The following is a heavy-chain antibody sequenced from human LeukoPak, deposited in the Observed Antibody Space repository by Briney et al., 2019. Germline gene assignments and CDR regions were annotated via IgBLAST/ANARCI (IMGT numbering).Heavy chain of an antibody. CDR1: GFTFSSQS. J-gene: IGHJ6*04. V-gene: IGHV3-21*01. Sequence: GGSLRLSCSASGFTFSSQSMNWVRQAPGKGLEWVSSISSSGTYMFYADSVKGRFTISRDNAKNSLYLQMNSLRAEDTAVYYCAELGITMIGGVWGKGTTVTISS. CDR3: AELGITMIGGV. D-gene: IGHD3-10*02. CDR2: ISSSGTYM.